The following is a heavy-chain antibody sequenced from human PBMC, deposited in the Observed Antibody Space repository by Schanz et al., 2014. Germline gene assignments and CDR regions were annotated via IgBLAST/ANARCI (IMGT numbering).Heavy chain of an antibody. CDR3: ARDRDQWDGNYLDY. D-gene: IGHD1-26*01. J-gene: IGHJ4*02. V-gene: IGHV1-18*01. CDR1: GYTVTYYG. Sequence: QVHLEQSGAEVKKPGASVKVSCKASGYTVTYYGLNWVRQAPGQGLEWVGWIGGSDGNTNFAQKFQGRVTMTTDTSTSTVYMELRSLTSDDSAVYYCARDRDQWDGNYLDYWGQGTLVTVSS. CDR2: IGGSDGNT.